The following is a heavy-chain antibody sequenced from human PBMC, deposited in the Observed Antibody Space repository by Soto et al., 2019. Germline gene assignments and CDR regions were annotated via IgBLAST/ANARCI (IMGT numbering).Heavy chain of an antibody. CDR1: GYTFTTYD. V-gene: IGHV1-18*01. CDR2: ISTYNVNT. CDR3: TRGDYFDS. J-gene: IGHJ4*02. Sequence: QVQLVQSGAEVKKPGASVKVSCKASGYTFTTYDISWVRQAPGHGLEWVGWISTYNVNTNYAQKLQGRVTMTTDTSTSTAYMELRNMRSDDTAVYYCTRGDYFDSWGQGTLVTVSS.